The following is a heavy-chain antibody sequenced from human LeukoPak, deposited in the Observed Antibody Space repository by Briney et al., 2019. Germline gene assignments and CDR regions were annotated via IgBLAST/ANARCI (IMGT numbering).Heavy chain of an antibody. CDR1: GFTFNNHA. J-gene: IGHJ4*02. CDR2: ASGSGGST. D-gene: IGHD6-19*01. Sequence: GGSLRLSCAASGFTFNNHAMTWVRQAPGKGLEWVSTASGSGGSTYYADSVKGRFTISRDNSKNTLYLQMNSLRAEDTAVYYCAKDSSGWPGYFDYWGQGTLVTVSS. CDR3: AKDSSGWPGYFDY. V-gene: IGHV3-23*01.